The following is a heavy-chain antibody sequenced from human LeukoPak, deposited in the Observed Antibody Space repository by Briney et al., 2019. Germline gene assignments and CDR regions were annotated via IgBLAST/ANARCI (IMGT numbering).Heavy chain of an antibody. V-gene: IGHV3-7*01. J-gene: IGHJ5*02. D-gene: IGHD1-26*01. CDR2: IKQDEREI. CDR1: GFSFRNTW. CDR3: ARLNWDDGEVSGFDQ. Sequence: PGGSLRLSCTTSGFSFRNTWMSWVRQAPGRGLEWVANIKQDEREIYYGDSVKDRFTISRDNARRILYLQMNNLRVGDTAIYYCARLNWDDGEVSGFDQWGQGILVTVSS.